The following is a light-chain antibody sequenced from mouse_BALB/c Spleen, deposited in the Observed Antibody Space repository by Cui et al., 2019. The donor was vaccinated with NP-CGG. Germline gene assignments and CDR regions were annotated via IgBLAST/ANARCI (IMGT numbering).Light chain of an antibody. CDR2: GTN. CDR3: ALWYSNHWV. Sequence: QAVVTQESALTTSPGATVTLTCRSSTGAVTTSNYANWVQEKPVHLFTGLIGGTNNRAPGVPARFSGSLIGDKAALTITGAQTEDEAIYFCALWYSNHWVFGGGTKLTVL. J-gene: IGLJ1*01. CDR1: TGAVTTSNY. V-gene: IGLV1*01.